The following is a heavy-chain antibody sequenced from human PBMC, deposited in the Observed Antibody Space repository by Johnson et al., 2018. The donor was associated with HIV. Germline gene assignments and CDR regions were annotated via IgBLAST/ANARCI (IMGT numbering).Heavy chain of an antibody. CDR3: ARSQVAATSEGAFDI. CDR1: GFTVSSNY. D-gene: IGHD2-15*01. Sequence: VQLVESGGGLVQPGGSLRLSCAASGFTVSSNYMSWVRKAPGKGLEWVSVIYSGGSTSYADSVKGRFTISRDNSKNTLYLQMNSLRAEDTAVYYCARSQVAATSEGAFDIWGQGTMVTVSS. J-gene: IGHJ3*02. V-gene: IGHV3-66*01. CDR2: IYSGGST.